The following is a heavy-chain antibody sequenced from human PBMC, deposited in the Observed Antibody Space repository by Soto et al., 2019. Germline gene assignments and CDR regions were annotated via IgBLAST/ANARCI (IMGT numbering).Heavy chain of an antibody. CDR3: ARVVGSEYYYDSSGYPTLVDI. CDR1: GFTFSSYA. Sequence: GGSLRLSCAASGFTFSSYAMHWVRQAPGKGLEWVAVISYDGSNKYYADSVKGRFTISRDNSKKTLYLQMNSLRAEDTAVYYCARVVGSEYYYDSSGYPTLVDIWGQGTMVTVSS. CDR2: ISYDGSNK. J-gene: IGHJ3*02. V-gene: IGHV3-30-3*01. D-gene: IGHD3-22*01.